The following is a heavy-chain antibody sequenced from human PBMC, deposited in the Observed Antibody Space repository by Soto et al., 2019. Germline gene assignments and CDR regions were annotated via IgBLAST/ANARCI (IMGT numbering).Heavy chain of an antibody. CDR3: ARTGAYSSRQLGLNV. D-gene: IGHD6-13*01. Sequence: QVQLVQSGADVKKPGSSVKVSCKASGGALNYNAFSWVRQAPGQGLEWIGGIVTVFGTTNHAQKFQDRVTSTADESTRTVYMEQRSLTSAYTAVYYCARTGAYSSRQLGLNVWGQGTTVTVTS. V-gene: IGHV1-69*01. CDR2: IVTVFGTT. J-gene: IGHJ6*02. CDR1: GGALNYNA.